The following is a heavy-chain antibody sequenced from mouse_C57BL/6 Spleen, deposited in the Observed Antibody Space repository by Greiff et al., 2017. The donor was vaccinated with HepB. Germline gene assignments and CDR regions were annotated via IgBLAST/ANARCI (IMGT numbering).Heavy chain of an antibody. D-gene: IGHD3-2*02. CDR1: GFTFSSYA. CDR3: ARGAHSSGYRMDY. V-gene: IGHV5-4*01. J-gene: IGHJ4*01. CDR2: ISDGGSYT. Sequence: EVQLVESGGGLVKPGGSLKLSCAASGFTFSSYAMSWVRQTPEKRLEWVATISDGGSYTYYPDNVKGRFTISRDNAKNNLYLQMSHLKSEDTAMYYCARGAHSSGYRMDYWGQGTSVTVSS.